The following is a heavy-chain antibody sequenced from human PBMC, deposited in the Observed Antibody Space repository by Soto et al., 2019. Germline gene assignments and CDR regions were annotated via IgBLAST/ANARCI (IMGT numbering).Heavy chain of an antibody. V-gene: IGHV1-46*01. CDR1: GDSVSNDY. CDR2: ISPFGGAK. D-gene: IGHD4-4*01. CDR3: AKGRGGNTVATFDMEV. J-gene: IGHJ6*02. Sequence: GASVKVSCRASGDSVSNDYLHWVRQAPGQGFEWLGVISPFGGAKAYAQSFQGRVTVTMDKSSTTFYLELSSLRSDDTAVYYCAKGRGGNTVATFDMEVWGQGGTVPVSS.